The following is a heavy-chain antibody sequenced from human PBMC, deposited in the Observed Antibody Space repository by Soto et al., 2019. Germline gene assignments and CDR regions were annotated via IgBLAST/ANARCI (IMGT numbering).Heavy chain of an antibody. CDR2: IYYSGST. Sequence: QVQLQESGPGLVKPSETLSLTCNVSGGSISSYYWSWIRQPPGKRLEWIGYIYYSGSTNYNPSLRRRLTNVIDHSKNNVSHKLSSMSDAHSAVFYCVGRIHLWAITCGFDGCGQGTRVTIS. D-gene: IGHD5-18*01. J-gene: IGHJ4*02. CDR1: GGSISSYY. V-gene: IGHV4-59*01. CDR3: VGRIHLWAITCGFDG.